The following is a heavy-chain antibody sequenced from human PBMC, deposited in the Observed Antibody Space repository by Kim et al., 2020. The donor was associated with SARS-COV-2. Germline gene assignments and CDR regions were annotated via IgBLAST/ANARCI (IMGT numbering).Heavy chain of an antibody. J-gene: IGHJ4*02. CDR2: ISYDGSNK. D-gene: IGHD3-3*01. CDR1: GFTFSSYG. CDR3: AKLADWLGFFDY. Sequence: GGSLRLSCAASGFTFSSYGMHWVRQAPGKGLEWVAVISYDGSNKYYADSVKGRFTISRDNSKNTLYLQMNSLRAEDTAVYYCAKLADWLGFFDYWGQGTLVTVSS. V-gene: IGHV3-30*18.